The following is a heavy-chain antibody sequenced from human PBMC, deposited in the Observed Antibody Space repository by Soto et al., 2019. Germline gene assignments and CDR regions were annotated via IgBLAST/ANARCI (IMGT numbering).Heavy chain of an antibody. D-gene: IGHD3-3*01. V-gene: IGHV4-39*01. CDR3: ARHRASSDFWTGYFGCIDY. CDR2: VFHTGNT. J-gene: IGHJ4*02. CDR1: GGSISSSDYF. Sequence: PSETLSLTCTVSGGSISSSDYFWGWVRQPPGKGLEWIVTVFHTGNTYYNPSLKSRVTISVDRSKNQFSLNLSSVTAADTAVYYCARHRASSDFWTGYFGCIDYWGQGTLVTVSS.